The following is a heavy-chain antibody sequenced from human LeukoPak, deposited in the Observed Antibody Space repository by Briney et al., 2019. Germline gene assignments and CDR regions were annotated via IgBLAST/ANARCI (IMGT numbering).Heavy chain of an antibody. CDR3: ARHSGLSMIVVVITPAFDI. J-gene: IGHJ3*02. D-gene: IGHD3-22*01. V-gene: IGHV4-39*01. Sequence: SETLSLTCTVSGGSISSGRYYWAWIRQPPGKGLEWIGTIYYSGSTYYNPSLKSRVTISVDTSKNQFSLKLSSVTAADTAVYYCARHSGLSMIVVVITPAFDIWGQGTMVTVSS. CDR2: IYYSGST. CDR1: GGSISSGRYY.